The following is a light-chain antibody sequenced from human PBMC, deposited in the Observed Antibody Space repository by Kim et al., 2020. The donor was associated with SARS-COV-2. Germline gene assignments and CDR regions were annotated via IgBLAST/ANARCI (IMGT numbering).Light chain of an antibody. CDR2: QDS. Sequence: SYELTQPPSVSVSPGQTASITCSGDKLGDKYACWYQQKPGQSPVLVIYQDSKRPSGIPERFSGSNSGNTATLTISGTQAMDEADYYCQAWDSSTLSFGTGTKVTVL. V-gene: IGLV3-1*01. J-gene: IGLJ1*01. CDR3: QAWDSSTLS. CDR1: KLGDKY.